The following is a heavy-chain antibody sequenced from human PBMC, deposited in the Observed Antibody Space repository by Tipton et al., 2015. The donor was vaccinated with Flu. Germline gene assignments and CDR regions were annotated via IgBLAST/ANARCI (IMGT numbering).Heavy chain of an antibody. CDR1: GFTFSSYG. CDR3: AKARPGYSSGWYSGFDY. CDR2: IWYDGSNK. J-gene: IGHJ4*02. V-gene: IGHV3-33*06. D-gene: IGHD6-19*01. Sequence: QLVQSGGGVVQPGRSLRLSCAASGFTFSSYGMLWVRQAPGKVLVWVAVIWYDGSNKYYADSVKGRFTISRDNSKNTLYLQMNSRRAEDTAVYYCAKARPGYSSGWYSGFDYWGQGTLVTVSS.